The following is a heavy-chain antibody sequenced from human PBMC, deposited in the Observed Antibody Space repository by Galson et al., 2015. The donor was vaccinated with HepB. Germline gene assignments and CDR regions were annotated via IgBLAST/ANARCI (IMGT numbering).Heavy chain of an antibody. CDR3: ARDGREHYGSGPYGWFDP. D-gene: IGHD3-10*01. CDR2: ISAYNGNT. J-gene: IGHJ5*02. Sequence: SVKVSCKASGYTFTSYGISWVRQAPGQGLEWMGWISAYNGNTNYAQKLQGRVTMTTDTSTSTAYMELRSLRSDDTAVYYCARDGREHYGSGPYGWFDPWGQGTLVTVSS. V-gene: IGHV1-18*01. CDR1: GYTFTSYG.